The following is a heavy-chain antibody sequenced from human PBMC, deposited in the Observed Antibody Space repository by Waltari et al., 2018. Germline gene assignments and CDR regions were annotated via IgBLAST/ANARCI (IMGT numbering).Heavy chain of an antibody. CDR1: GGSISSYY. CDR3: ARGDSSSFYYYYYYGMDV. CDR2: IYYSGST. J-gene: IGHJ6*02. D-gene: IGHD6-13*01. V-gene: IGHV4-59*01. Sequence: QVQLQESGPGLVKPSETLSLTCTVSGGSISSYYWRWIRQPPGKGLEWIGYIYYSGSTNYNPSLKSRVTISVDTSKNQFSLKLSSVTAADTAVYYCARGDSSSFYYYYYYGMDVWGQGTTVTVSS.